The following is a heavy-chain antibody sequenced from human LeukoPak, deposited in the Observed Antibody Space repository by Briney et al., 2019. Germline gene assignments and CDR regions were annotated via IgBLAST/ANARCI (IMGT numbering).Heavy chain of an antibody. J-gene: IGHJ3*02. CDR3: ARVGWEVTFFDI. CDR2: IYTGGTP. D-gene: IGHD4-11*01. CDR1: GFIVSSNY. V-gene: IGHV3-66*01. Sequence: GGSLRLSCAASGFIVSSNYMSWVRQAPGKGLEWVSLIYTGGTPYYANSVKGRFTISRDNSQNTLYLQMNSLRAEDTAVYYCARVGWEVTFFDIWGQGKMVTVSS.